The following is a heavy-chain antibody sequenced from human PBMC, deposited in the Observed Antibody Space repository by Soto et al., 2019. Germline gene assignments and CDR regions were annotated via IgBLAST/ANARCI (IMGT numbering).Heavy chain of an antibody. V-gene: IGHV1-18*01. CDR3: AREKNVDTAMVRTFDY. Sequence: QVQLVQSGAEVKKPGASVKVSCKASGYTFTSYGISWVRQAPGQGLEWMGWISAYNGNTNYAQKLQGRVTMTTDTSTRTAYMELRSLRSDDTAVYYCAREKNVDTAMVRTFDYWGQGTLVTVSS. J-gene: IGHJ4*02. CDR2: ISAYNGNT. D-gene: IGHD5-18*01. CDR1: GYTFTSYG.